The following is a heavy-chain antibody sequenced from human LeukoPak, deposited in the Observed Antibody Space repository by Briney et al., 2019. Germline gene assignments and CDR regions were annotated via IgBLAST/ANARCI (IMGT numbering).Heavy chain of an antibody. CDR3: ARDAAGTTGYFDY. CDR1: GFIFRNYA. J-gene: IGHJ4*02. V-gene: IGHV3-48*03. CDR2: ISSSVSTI. Sequence: PGGSLRLSCTASGFIFRNYAMNWVRQAPGKGLEWVSYISSSVSTIYYADSVKGRFTISRDNAKNSLYLQMNSLRAEDTAVYYCARDAAGTTGYFDYWGQGTLVTVSS. D-gene: IGHD1-7*01.